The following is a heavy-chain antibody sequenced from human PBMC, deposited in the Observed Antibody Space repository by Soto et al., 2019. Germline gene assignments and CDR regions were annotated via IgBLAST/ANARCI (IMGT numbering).Heavy chain of an antibody. CDR1: GYSFTSYW. CDR3: ARRSPGGYRYGPRYYYYMDV. D-gene: IGHD5-18*01. J-gene: IGHJ6*03. CDR2: IYPGDSDT. Sequence: PGESLKISCKGSGYSFTSYWIGWVRQMPGKGLEWMGIIYPGDSDTRYSPSFQGQVTISADKSISTAYLQWSSLEASDTAMYYCARRSPGGYRYGPRYYYYMDVWGKGTTVTVSS. V-gene: IGHV5-51*01.